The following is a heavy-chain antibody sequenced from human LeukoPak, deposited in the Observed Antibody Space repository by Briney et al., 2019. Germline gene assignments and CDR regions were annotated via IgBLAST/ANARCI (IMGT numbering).Heavy chain of an antibody. J-gene: IGHJ6*03. V-gene: IGHV4-38-2*01. CDR2: IYHSGST. Sequence: PSETLSLTCVVSGYSIGSGYYWAWIRQPPGKGLELIGSIYHSGSTNYNPSLKSRVTISVDTSKNQFSLNLNSVTAADTAVYYCARARGYYYYMDVWGKGTTVTVSS. D-gene: IGHD3-10*01. CDR3: ARARGYYYYMDV. CDR1: GYSIGSGYY.